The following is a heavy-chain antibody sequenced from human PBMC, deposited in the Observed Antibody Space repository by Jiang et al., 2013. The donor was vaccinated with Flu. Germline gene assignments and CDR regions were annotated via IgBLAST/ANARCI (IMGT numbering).Heavy chain of an antibody. J-gene: IGHJ4*02. CDR2: FSYTGST. CDR3: ARDSYDSSGGFDY. D-gene: IGHD3-22*01. Sequence: GSGLVKPSETLSLTCTVSGGPITSFYWSWIRRPPGKGLECIGYFSYTGSTSYNPSLKSRVAISVDTSKNQVSLKLNSVTAADTAVYYCARDSYDSSGGFDYWGPGEPWSPSPQ. CDR1: GGPITSFY. V-gene: IGHV4-59*12.